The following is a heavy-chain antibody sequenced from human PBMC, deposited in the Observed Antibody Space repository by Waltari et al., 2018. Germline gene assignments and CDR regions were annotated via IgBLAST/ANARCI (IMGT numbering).Heavy chain of an antibody. CDR2: ISHSGST. CDR1: GYSISSGYY. Sequence: QVQLQESGPGLVKPSETLSLPCAVSGYSISSGYYWGWIRQPPGQGLEWIGRISHSGSTYYNPSLKSRVTISVDTSKNQFSLKLSSVTAADTAVYYCARLFVAAGTIVGFDYWGQGTLVTVSS. D-gene: IGHD6-13*01. CDR3: ARLFVAAGTIVGFDY. J-gene: IGHJ4*02. V-gene: IGHV4-38-2*01.